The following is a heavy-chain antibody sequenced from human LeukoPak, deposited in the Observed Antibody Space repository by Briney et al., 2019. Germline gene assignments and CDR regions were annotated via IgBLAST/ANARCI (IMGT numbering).Heavy chain of an antibody. CDR3: ARHYSGYESFDY. CDR1: GGSISSSSYY. J-gene: IGHJ4*02. V-gene: IGHV4-39*01. D-gene: IGHD5-12*01. CDR2: IYYSGST. Sequence: SETPSLTCTVSGGSISSSSYYWGWIRQPPGKGLEWIGSIYYSGSTYYNPSLKSRVTISVDTSKNQFSLKLSSVTAADTAVYYRARHYSGYESFDYWGQGTLVTVSS.